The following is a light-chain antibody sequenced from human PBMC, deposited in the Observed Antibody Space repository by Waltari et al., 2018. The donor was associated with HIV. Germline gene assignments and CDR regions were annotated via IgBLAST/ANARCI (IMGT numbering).Light chain of an antibody. J-gene: IGLJ2*01. V-gene: IGLV1-44*01. Sequence: QSVLTQPPSASGTPEQRVTISCSGSTSNIGRNTVSCFQQFQGTAPNVRSYGKNQRPSGVPDRCSGSKSGTSAALAISGLQSEDEADYYCASWDDSLNGPVFGGGTKLTVV. CDR2: GKN. CDR3: ASWDDSLNGPV. CDR1: TSNIGRNT.